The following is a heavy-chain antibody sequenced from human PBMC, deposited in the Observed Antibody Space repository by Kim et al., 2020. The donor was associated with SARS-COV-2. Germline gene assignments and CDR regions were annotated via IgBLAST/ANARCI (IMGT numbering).Heavy chain of an antibody. CDR1: GGSFSGYY. J-gene: IGHJ4*02. CDR3: ARVQVVPASGIDY. CDR2: INHSGST. D-gene: IGHD2-2*01. V-gene: IGHV4-34*01. Sequence: SETLSLTCAVYGGSFSGYYWSWIRQPPGKGLEWIGEINHSGSTNYNPSLKSRVTISVDTSKNQFSLKLSSVTAADTAVYYCARVQVVPASGIDYWGQGTL.